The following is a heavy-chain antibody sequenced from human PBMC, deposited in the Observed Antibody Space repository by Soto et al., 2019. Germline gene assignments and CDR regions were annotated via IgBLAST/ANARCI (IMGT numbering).Heavy chain of an antibody. Sequence: PSETLSLTCTVSGGSISSYYWSWIRQPPGKGLEWIGYIYYSGSTNYNPSLKSRVTISVDTSKNQFSLKLSSVTAADTAVYYCASSVVVITPYYFDYWGQGTLVTVS. CDR2: IYYSGST. CDR1: GGSISSYY. J-gene: IGHJ4*02. CDR3: ASSVVVITPYYFDY. V-gene: IGHV4-59*01. D-gene: IGHD3-22*01.